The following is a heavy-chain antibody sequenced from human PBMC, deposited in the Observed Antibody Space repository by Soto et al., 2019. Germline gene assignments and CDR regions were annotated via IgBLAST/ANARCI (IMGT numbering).Heavy chain of an antibody. CDR3: AKDITDGYNFYFDY. Sequence: GGSLRLSCAASGFTFGGYTMHWVRQAPGKGLEWVAIITYDGSNTYYADSVKGRFTISRDNSKNTLYLQMNSLRAEDTAVYYCAKDITDGYNFYFDYWGQGTLVTVSS. J-gene: IGHJ4*02. D-gene: IGHD5-12*01. V-gene: IGHV3-30*18. CDR2: ITYDGSNT. CDR1: GFTFGGYT.